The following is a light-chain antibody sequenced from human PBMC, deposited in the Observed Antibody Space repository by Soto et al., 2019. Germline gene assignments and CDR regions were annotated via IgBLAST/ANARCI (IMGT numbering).Light chain of an antibody. CDR1: QSISNR. CDR3: QQANSFPIT. V-gene: IGKV1-12*01. CDR2: DAS. Sequence: DVQVTQSPSTLSASVGDGVTITCRASQSISNRLAWYQQRPGKAPKYLIYDASTLDSGAPSRFSGSGSGTDFTLTISSLQPEDFATYYCQQANSFPITFGQGTRLEIK. J-gene: IGKJ5*01.